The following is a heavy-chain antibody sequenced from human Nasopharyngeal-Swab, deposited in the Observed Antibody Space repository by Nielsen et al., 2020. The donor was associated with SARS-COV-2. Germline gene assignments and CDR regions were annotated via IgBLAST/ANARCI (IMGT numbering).Heavy chain of an antibody. J-gene: IGHJ4*02. V-gene: IGHV3-48*02. CDR1: EFTMSRNG. CDR2: ISSSSSTS. D-gene: IGHD1-26*01. CDR3: ARGVAIVGATLEN. Sequence: GGSLRLSCAASEFTMSRNGMPWVRQAPGKGLEWVAYISSSSSTSYYADSVKGRFTISRDNPKNSLYLQMNSLRDEDTALYYCARGVAIVGATLENWGQGTLVTVSS.